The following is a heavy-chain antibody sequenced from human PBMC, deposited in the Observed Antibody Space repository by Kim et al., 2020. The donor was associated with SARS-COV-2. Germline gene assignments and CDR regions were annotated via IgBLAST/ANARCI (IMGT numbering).Heavy chain of an antibody. CDR2: INAGNGNT. CDR1: GYTFTSYA. CDR3: AVLLPSLPAAIIRTAYDFWSG. D-gene: IGHD3-3*01. V-gene: IGHV1-3*01. J-gene: IGHJ4*02. Sequence: ASVKVSCKASGYTFTSYAMHWVRQAPGQRLEWMGWINAGNGNTKYSQKFQGRVTITRDTSASTAYMELSSLRSEDTAVYYCAVLLPSLPAAIIRTAYDFWSGWGQGTLVTVSS.